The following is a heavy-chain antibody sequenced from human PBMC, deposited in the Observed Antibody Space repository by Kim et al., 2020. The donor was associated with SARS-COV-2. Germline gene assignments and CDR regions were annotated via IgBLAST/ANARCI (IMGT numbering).Heavy chain of an antibody. J-gene: IGHJ5*02. CDR3: AGGRPERGFSA. V-gene: IGHV4-34*01. CDR1: GGSFSGYY. Sequence: SETLSLTCVVYGGSFSGYYWSWIRQPPGKGLEWIGEINHSGSTNYNPSLKSRVTISVDTSRNQFSLKLSSVTAADTAVYCCAGGRPERGFSAWGQGILVT. D-gene: IGHD3-3*01. CDR2: INHSGST.